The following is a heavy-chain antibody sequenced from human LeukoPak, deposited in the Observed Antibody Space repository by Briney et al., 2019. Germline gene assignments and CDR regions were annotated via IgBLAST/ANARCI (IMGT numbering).Heavy chain of an antibody. V-gene: IGHV3-30-3*01. CDR2: ISFDGSKK. D-gene: IGHD1-26*01. Sequence: GGSLRLSCAASGFTFSSDAMYWVRQAPGKGLEWVAVISFDGSKKYYADSVKGRFTIPRDNSKNTLYLQINSLRAEDTAVYYCAKGSRGSPFDYWGQGTLVTVSS. J-gene: IGHJ4*02. CDR1: GFTFSSDA. CDR3: AKGSRGSPFDY.